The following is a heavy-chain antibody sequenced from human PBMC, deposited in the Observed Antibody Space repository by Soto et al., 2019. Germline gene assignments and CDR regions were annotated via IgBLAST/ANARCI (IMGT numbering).Heavy chain of an antibody. D-gene: IGHD7-27*01. CDR1: GGSISSGDYY. CDR2: IYYSGST. Sequence: SETLSLTCTVSGGSISSGDYYWSWIRQPPGKGLEWIGYIYYSGSTYYNPSLKSRVTISVDTSKNQFSLKLSSVTAADTAVYYCARAVPRLTLRQHCYFDYWGQGTLVTVSS. J-gene: IGHJ4*02. V-gene: IGHV4-30-4*01. CDR3: ARAVPRLTLRQHCYFDY.